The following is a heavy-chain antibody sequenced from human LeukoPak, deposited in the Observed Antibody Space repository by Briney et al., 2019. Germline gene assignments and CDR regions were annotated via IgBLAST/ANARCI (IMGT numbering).Heavy chain of an antibody. D-gene: IGHD6-13*01. V-gene: IGHV3-9*01. J-gene: IGHJ6*02. CDR2: ISWNSGSI. CDR1: GFTFDDYA. CDR3: AKDRREAAAGPAYGMDV. Sequence: PGGSLRLSCAASGFTFDDYAMHWVRQAPGKGLEWVSGISWNSGSIGYADSVKGRFTISRDNAKNSLYLQMNSLRAEDTALYYCAKDRREAAAGPAYGMDVWGQGTTVTVSS.